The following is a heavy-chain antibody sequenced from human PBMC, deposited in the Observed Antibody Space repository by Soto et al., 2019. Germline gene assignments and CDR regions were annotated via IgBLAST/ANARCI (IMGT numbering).Heavy chain of an antibody. D-gene: IGHD6-6*01. V-gene: IGHV3-23*01. CDR3: AEDSAARPDAFDI. J-gene: IGHJ3*02. CDR2: ISGSGGST. CDR1: GFSLTSCP. Sequence: PAWSLSLLFAPSGFSLTSCPMSSIPPAPGKGLEWVSAISGSGGSTYYADSVKGRFTISRDNSKNTLYLQMNSLRAEDTAVYYCAEDSAARPDAFDIWGQGTMVTVSS.